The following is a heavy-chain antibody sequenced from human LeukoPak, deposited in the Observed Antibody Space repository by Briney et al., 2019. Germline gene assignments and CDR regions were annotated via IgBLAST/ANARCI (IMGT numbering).Heavy chain of an antibody. CDR3: ARDYGYSSGFDY. Sequence: GGSLRLSCAAFGFTFSSSSMNWVRQAPGKGLEWVSYISGGSSTIHYADSVKGRFTISRDNAKNSLYLQMNSLRDEDTALYYCARDYGYSSGFDYWGQGTLVTVSS. CDR1: GFTFSSSS. CDR2: ISGGSSTI. D-gene: IGHD6-25*01. J-gene: IGHJ4*02. V-gene: IGHV3-48*02.